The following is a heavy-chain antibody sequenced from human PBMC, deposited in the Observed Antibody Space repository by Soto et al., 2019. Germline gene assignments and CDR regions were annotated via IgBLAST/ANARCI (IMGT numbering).Heavy chain of an antibody. CDR2: IKEDGSEK. CDR1: GFPFTSFW. D-gene: IGHD4-4*01. J-gene: IGHJ5*02. CDR3: ARDPRNLGLDP. V-gene: IGHV3-7*01. Sequence: GGSLRLSCASSGFPFTSFWMGWVRQAPGKGLEWVANIKEDGSEKHYVDAVKGRFTISRDNANNSLYLQMNSLRAEDTAVYYCARDPRNLGLDPWGLGTLVTVSS.